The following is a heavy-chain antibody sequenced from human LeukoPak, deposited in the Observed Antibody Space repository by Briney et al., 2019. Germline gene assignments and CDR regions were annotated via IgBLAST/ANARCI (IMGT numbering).Heavy chain of an antibody. CDR3: ARGRRDGYNPASRRGAFDI. Sequence: PSETLSLTCTVSGGSISSYYWSWIRQPPGEGLEWIGYIYYGGSTNYNPSLKSRVTISVDTSKNQFSLKLSSVTAADTAVYYCARGRRDGYNPASRRGAFDIWGQGTMVTVSS. CDR2: IYYGGST. CDR1: GGSISSYY. J-gene: IGHJ3*02. D-gene: IGHD5-24*01. V-gene: IGHV4-59*01.